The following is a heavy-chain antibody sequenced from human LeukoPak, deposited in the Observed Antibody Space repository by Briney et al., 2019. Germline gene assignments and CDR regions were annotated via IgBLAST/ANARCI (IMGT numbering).Heavy chain of an antibody. CDR1: GFTFDDYA. D-gene: IGHD3-22*01. V-gene: IGHV3-9*01. CDR2: ITWSSGRI. CDR3: AKDMGYYYDTSGFLDY. Sequence: GRSLRLSCAASGFTFDDYAMQWVRQVPGKGLEWVSGITWSSGRIDYADSVKGRFTISRDNAKNSLYLQMNSLRAEDTALYYCAKDMGYYYDTSGFLDYWGQGTLVTVSS. J-gene: IGHJ4*02.